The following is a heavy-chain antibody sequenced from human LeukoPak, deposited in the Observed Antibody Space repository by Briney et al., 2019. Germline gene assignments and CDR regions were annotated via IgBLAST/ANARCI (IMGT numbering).Heavy chain of an antibody. V-gene: IGHV5-51*01. CDR2: IYPGDSDT. CDR1: GYNFNAYW. CDR3: ARSSDYVFDS. J-gene: IGHJ4*02. Sequence: GESLQISCKTSGYNFNAYWIGWVRQKPGKGLEWMGVIYPGDSDTKYSPSFQGQVTISADWSISTAYLQWSSLKASDTAMYYCARSSDYVFDSWGQGTLVTVSS. D-gene: IGHD4-17*01.